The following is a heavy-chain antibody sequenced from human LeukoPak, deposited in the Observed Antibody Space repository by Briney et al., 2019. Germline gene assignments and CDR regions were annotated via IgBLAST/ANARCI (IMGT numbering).Heavy chain of an antibody. CDR1: GYSISSGYY. J-gene: IGHJ3*02. CDR3: ARDLGYCGGDCHRADAFDI. Sequence: PSETLSLTCAVSGYSISSGYYWGWIRQPPGKGLEWIGSIYHSGSTYYNPSLKSRVTISVDTSKNQFSLKLSSVTAADTAVYYCARDLGYCGGDCHRADAFDIWGQGTVVTVSS. D-gene: IGHD2-21*02. CDR2: IYHSGST. V-gene: IGHV4-38-2*02.